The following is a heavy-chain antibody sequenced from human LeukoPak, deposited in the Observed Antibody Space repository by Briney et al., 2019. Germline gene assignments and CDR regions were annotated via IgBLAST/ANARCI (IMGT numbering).Heavy chain of an antibody. J-gene: IGHJ4*02. CDR3: ASGPTYDYVRVILY. V-gene: IGHV3-53*04. CDR2: IYTGGTT. D-gene: IGHD3-16*01. CDR1: GFTVSGNY. Sequence: GSLRLSCAVSGFTVSGNYMTWVRQAPGKGLEWVSVIYTGGTTYYRDSVKGRFTISRHNSKNMVNLQMDSLRPEDTAVYYCASGPTYDYVRVILYWGQGTLVTVSS.